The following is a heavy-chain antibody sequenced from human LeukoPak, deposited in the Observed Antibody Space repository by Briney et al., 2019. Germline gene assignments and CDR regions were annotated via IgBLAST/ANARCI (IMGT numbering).Heavy chain of an antibody. Sequence: SETLSLTCAVSGYSIGSGYYWGWSRQPPGKGLEWIGSMFHSGSTYYNPSLKSRVTISVDKSKNHFSLKLSSVTAADTAVYYCARSLSRGYSGFRVSPFDYWGQGTLVTVSS. CDR1: GYSIGSGYY. D-gene: IGHD5-12*01. CDR3: ARSLSRGYSGFRVSPFDY. V-gene: IGHV4-38-2*01. J-gene: IGHJ4*02. CDR2: MFHSGST.